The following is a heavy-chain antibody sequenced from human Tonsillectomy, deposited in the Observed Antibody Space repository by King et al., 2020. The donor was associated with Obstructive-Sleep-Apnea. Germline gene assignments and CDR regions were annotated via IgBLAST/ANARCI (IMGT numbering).Heavy chain of an antibody. D-gene: IGHD2-15*01. J-gene: IGHJ6*02. CDR3: ARYGGGGSCLWRGEVGYYGMAV. Sequence: VQLQESGPGLVKPSETLSLTCTVSGGSISSYYWSWIRQPPGKGLEWIGYIYYSGSTNYNPSLKSRVTISVDTSKNQFSLKLSSVTAADTAVYYCARYGGGGSCLWRGEVGYYGMAVWGQGTTVTVSS. CDR2: IYYSGST. CDR1: GGSISSYY. V-gene: IGHV4-59*01.